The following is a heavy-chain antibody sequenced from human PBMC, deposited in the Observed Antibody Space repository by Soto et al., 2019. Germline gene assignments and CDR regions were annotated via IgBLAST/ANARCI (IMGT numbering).Heavy chain of an antibody. J-gene: IGHJ3*02. V-gene: IGHV1-18*01. D-gene: IGHD6-13*01. CDR1: GYTFTSYG. CDR3: ARDPGYSTTWHQAFDI. CDR2: ISTYNGNT. Sequence: QVQLVQSGAEVKKPGASVKVSCKASGYTFTSYGISWVRQAPGQGPEWMGRISTYNGNTNYVQKLQCRFTMTTDTATNTAYMELMSLRYDDTAVYSCARDPGYSTTWHQAFDIWGQGTMVTVSS.